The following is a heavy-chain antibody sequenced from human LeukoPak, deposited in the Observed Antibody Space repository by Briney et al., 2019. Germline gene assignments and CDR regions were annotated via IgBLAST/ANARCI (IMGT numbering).Heavy chain of an antibody. CDR1: GGTFSSYA. Sequence: ASVKVSCKASGGTFSSYAISWVRQAPGQGLEWMGGIIPIFGTANYAQKFQGRVTITADESTSTAYMELSSLRSEDTAVYYCARPFSSTAGYFLHWGQGTLVTVSS. J-gene: IGHJ1*01. CDR3: ARPFSSTAGYFLH. V-gene: IGHV1-69*13. D-gene: IGHD2-2*01. CDR2: IIPIFGTA.